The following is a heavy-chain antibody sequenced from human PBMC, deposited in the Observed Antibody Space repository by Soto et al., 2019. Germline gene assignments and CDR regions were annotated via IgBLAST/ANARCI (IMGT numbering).Heavy chain of an antibody. J-gene: IGHJ6*02. V-gene: IGHV4-59*01. CDR3: ARGGNGNQYYYRLDV. CDR1: GDSISSYY. D-gene: IGHD1-1*01. CDR2: IYDRGTT. Sequence: QVQLQESGPGLVRPWETLSLTCTVSGDSISSYYWSWIRQPPGKGLEWIAYIYDRGTTNYNPSLKSRVTISLDSAKHQFARKLSSVTAADTAIYYCARGGNGNQYYYRLDVWGQGTTVTVSS.